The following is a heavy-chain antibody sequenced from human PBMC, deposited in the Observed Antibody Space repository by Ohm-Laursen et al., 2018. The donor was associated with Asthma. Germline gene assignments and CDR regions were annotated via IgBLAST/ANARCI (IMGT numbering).Heavy chain of an antibody. D-gene: IGHD3-22*01. V-gene: IGHV3-21*01. CDR1: GYTFSRYS. CDR3: ARDRYYDSSGYYYYGMDV. CDR2: ISTASTFI. Sequence: SLRLSCTATGYTFSRYSIHWIRQIPGKRLEWVASISTASTFIYYADSVRGRFTTSRDNANDLVYLQMHDLRAEDTALYYCARDRYYDSSGYYYYGMDVWGQGTTVTVSS. J-gene: IGHJ6*02.